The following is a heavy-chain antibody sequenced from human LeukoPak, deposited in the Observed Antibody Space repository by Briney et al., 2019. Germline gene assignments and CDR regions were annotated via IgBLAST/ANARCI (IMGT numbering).Heavy chain of an antibody. J-gene: IGHJ4*02. CDR1: GGSFSGYY. Sequence: SETLSLTCAVYGGSFSGYYWSWIRQPPGKGLEWIGEINHSGSTNYNPSLKSRVTISVDTPKNQFSLKLSSVTAADTAVYYCARVGRYYDFWSGYRYWGQGTLVTVSS. D-gene: IGHD3-3*01. V-gene: IGHV4-34*01. CDR2: INHSGST. CDR3: ARVGRYYDFWSGYRY.